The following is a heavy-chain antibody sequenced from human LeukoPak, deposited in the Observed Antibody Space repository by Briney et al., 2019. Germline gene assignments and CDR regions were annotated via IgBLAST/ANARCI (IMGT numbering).Heavy chain of an antibody. CDR2: ISAYNGQT. V-gene: IGHV1-18*01. J-gene: IGHJ5*02. CDR1: GYTFTTYG. Sequence: ASVKVSCKASGYTFTTYGNSWVRQAPGQGLEWMGWISAYNGQTNHTHNLQGRVSMTIDTSTSTAYMELRSLRSDDTAVYYCARCGGSYYVHRWFDPWGQGTLVTVSS. CDR3: ARCGGSYYVHRWFDP. D-gene: IGHD1-26*01.